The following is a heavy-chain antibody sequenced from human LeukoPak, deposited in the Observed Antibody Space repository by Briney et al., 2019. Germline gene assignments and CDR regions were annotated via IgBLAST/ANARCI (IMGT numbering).Heavy chain of an antibody. CDR1: GVSFSGYY. J-gene: IGHJ4*02. V-gene: IGHV4-34*01. Sequence: PSETLSLTCAVYGVSFSGYYWSWVRQPPGKGREWDGEINHSGSTNYNPSLKGRVTISVDTSKNQFSLKLSSVTAADTAVYYCARGLRVWGSYQRYRGLIYWGQGTLVTVSS. D-gene: IGHD3-16*01. CDR3: ARGLRVWGSYQRYRGLIY. CDR2: INHSGST.